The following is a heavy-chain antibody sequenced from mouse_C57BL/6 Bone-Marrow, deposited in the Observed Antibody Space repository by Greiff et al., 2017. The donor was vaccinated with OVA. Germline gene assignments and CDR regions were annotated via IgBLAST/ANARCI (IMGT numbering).Heavy chain of an antibody. V-gene: IGHV14-2*01. J-gene: IGHJ4*01. CDR1: GFNIKDYY. Sequence: VQLQQSGAELVKPGASVKLSCTASGFNIKDYYMHWVKQRTEQGLAWIGRLDPEDGETKYAPKFQGKATITADTYSNTAYLQLSSLTSEDTAVYYCARTTVVENYAMDYWGQGTSVTVSS. CDR3: ARTTVVENYAMDY. CDR2: LDPEDGET. D-gene: IGHD1-1*01.